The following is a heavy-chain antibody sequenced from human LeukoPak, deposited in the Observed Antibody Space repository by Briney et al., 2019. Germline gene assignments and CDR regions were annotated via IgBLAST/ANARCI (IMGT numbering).Heavy chain of an antibody. CDR2: INHSGST. CDR1: GGSFSGYY. D-gene: IGHD6-19*01. V-gene: IGHV4-34*01. J-gene: IGHJ4*02. Sequence: PSETLSLTCAVYGGSFSGYYWSWIRQPPGEGLEWIGEINHSGSTNYNPSLKSRVTISVDTSKNQFSLKLSSVTAADTAVYYCARVPVAGTPYFDYWGQGTLVTVSS. CDR3: ARVPVAGTPYFDY.